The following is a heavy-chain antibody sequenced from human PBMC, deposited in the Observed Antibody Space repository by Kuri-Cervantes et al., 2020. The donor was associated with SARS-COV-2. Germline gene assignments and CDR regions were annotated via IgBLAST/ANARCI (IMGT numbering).Heavy chain of an antibody. CDR2: IYYSGNT. CDR1: GASISTSAYH. CDR3: ARGGDYSNWFDP. D-gene: IGHD4-11*01. J-gene: IGHJ5*02. Sequence: SETLSLTCTGSGASISTSAYHWGWIRQPPGKGLEWIGNIYYSGNTYYNPSLKSRVTMSVDTSKNQFSLKLSSVTAADTAVYYCARGGDYSNWFDPWGQGTLVTVSS. V-gene: IGHV4-39*01.